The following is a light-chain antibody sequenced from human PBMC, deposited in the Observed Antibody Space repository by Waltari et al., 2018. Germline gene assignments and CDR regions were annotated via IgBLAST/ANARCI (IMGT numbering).Light chain of an antibody. J-gene: IGKJ4*01. CDR1: QSISSY. V-gene: IGKV1-39*01. CDR3: QQSYSTSALT. Sequence: DIQMTQSPSSLSASVGDRVTITCRASQSISSYLNWYQQKPGKAPKLLIYAASSLQSWVPSRFSGSGSGTDFTLTISSLQPEDFATYYCQQSYSTSALTFGGGTKVEIK. CDR2: AAS.